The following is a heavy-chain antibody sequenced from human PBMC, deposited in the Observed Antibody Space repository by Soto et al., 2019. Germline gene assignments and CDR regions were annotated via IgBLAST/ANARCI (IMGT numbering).Heavy chain of an antibody. Sequence: PSETLSLTCTVSGGSISSGDYYWSWSRQPPGKGLEWIGYIYYRGSTYYNPSLKSRVTISVDTSTNQFSLKLSSVTAADTAVYYCARDLRGYSGYGAVAGTDYWGQRTLVTV. CDR1: GGSISSGDYY. D-gene: IGHD5-12*01. J-gene: IGHJ4*02. CDR2: IYYRGST. V-gene: IGHV4-30-4*01. CDR3: ARDLRGYSGYGAVAGTDY.